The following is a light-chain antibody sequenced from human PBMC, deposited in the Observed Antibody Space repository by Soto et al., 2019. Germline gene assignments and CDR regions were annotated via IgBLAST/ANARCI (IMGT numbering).Light chain of an antibody. CDR2: KAS. CDR1: QSISSW. J-gene: IGKJ1*01. Sequence: DIQMTQSPSTLSASVGDRVTITCRASQSISSWLAWYQQKPGKAPKLLIYKASSLESGVPSRFSGSGSGTEFTLTISSLQPDDFATYYYQQYNSYAVTFGQGTKVDIK. V-gene: IGKV1-5*03. CDR3: QQYNSYAVT.